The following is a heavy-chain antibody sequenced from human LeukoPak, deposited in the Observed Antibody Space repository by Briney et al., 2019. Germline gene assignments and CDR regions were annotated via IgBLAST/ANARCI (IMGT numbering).Heavy chain of an antibody. CDR3: AKDQFNYYDSSGYPISY. J-gene: IGHJ4*02. Sequence: GGSLRLSCAASGFIFSSFSVNWVSQAPGKGLEWVSAISGSGGSTYYADSVKGRFTISRDNSKNTLYLQMNSLRAEDTAVYYCAKDQFNYYDSSGYPISYWGQGTLVTVSS. V-gene: IGHV3-23*01. D-gene: IGHD3-22*01. CDR2: ISGSGGST. CDR1: GFIFSSFS.